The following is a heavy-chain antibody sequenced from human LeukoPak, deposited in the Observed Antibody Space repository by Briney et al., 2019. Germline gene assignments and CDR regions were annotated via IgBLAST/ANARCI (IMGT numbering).Heavy chain of an antibody. CDR3: TRALYTYTRYLVSYYFDY. CDR1: GFTFGDYA. CDR2: IRSKAYGGTT. J-gene: IGHJ4*02. V-gene: IGHV3-49*04. Sequence: PGGSLRLSCTASGFTFGDYAMSWVRQAPGKGLEWVGFIRSKAYGGTTEYAASVKGRFTISRDDSKSIAYLQMNSLKTEDTAVYYCTRALYTYTRYLVSYYFDYWGQGTLVTVSS. D-gene: IGHD3-9*01.